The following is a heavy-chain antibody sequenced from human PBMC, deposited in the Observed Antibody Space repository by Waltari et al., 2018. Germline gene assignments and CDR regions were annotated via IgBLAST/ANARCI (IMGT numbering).Heavy chain of an antibody. CDR2: IRSKAYGGTK. CDR3: TRLDYYEMGYYFDY. CDR1: GFTFGDYA. J-gene: IGHJ4*02. D-gene: IGHD3-22*01. V-gene: IGHV3-49*03. Sequence: EVQLVESGGGLVQPGRSLRLSCTASGFTFGDYAMSWFRQAPGKGLEWVGCIRSKAYGGTKENAASVKGRFTISRDDSKSIAYLQMNSLKTEDTAVYYCTRLDYYEMGYYFDYWGQGTLVTVSS.